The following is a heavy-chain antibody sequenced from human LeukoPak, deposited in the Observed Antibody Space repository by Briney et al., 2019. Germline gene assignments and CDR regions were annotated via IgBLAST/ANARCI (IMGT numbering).Heavy chain of an antibody. CDR1: GFTFSSYS. D-gene: IGHD4-17*01. J-gene: IGHJ4*02. Sequence: PGGSLRLSCAASGFTFSSYSMTWVRQAPGKGLEWVSYISSSSSTTYYADSVKGRFTISRDNSKNTLYLQMNSLRAEDTAVYYCARGGGDYTTFDYWGQGTLVTVSS. CDR3: ARGGGDYTTFDY. V-gene: IGHV3-48*01. CDR2: ISSSSSTT.